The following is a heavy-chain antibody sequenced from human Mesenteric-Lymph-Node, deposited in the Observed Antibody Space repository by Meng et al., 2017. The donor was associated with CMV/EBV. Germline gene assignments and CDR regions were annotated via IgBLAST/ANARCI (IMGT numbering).Heavy chain of an antibody. CDR1: GFTFSSYW. CDR3: ARGRGGGSYWLAFDI. D-gene: IGHD1-26*01. Sequence: GESLKISCAASGFTFSSYWMSWVRQAPGKGLEWVANIKQDGSEKYYVDSVKGRFTISRDNAKNSLYLQMNSLRAEDTAVYYCARGRGGGSYWLAFDIWGQGTMVTVSS. J-gene: IGHJ3*02. CDR2: IKQDGSEK. V-gene: IGHV3-7*01.